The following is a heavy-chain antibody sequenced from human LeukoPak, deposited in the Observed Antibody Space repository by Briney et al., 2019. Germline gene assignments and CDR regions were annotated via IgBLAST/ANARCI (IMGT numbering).Heavy chain of an antibody. D-gene: IGHD2-2*01. J-gene: IGHJ4*02. V-gene: IGHV3-23*01. CDR3: AKYAVYCSSTSCFDFDY. CDR1: GFTFSSYA. CDR2: IRGSGGST. Sequence: PGGSLRLSCAASGFTFSSYAMSWVRQTPGKGLEWVSAIRGSGGSTYYADSVKGRFTISRDNSKNTLYLQMNSLRAEDTAVYYCAKYAVYCSSTSCFDFDYWGQGTLVTVSS.